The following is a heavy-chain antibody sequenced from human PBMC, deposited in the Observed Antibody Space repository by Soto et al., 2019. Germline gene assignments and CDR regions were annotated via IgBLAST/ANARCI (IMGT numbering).Heavy chain of an antibody. D-gene: IGHD2-2*01. CDR1: GGSISSYY. CDR3: ARQVVPAAIGGWFDP. V-gene: IGHV4-59*08. J-gene: IGHJ5*02. CDR2: IYYSGST. Sequence: SETLSLTCTVSGGSISSYYWSWIRQPPGKGLEWIGYIYYSGSTNYNPSLKSRVTISVDTSKNQFSLKLSSVTAADTAVYYCARQVVPAAIGGWFDPWGQGTLVTVSS.